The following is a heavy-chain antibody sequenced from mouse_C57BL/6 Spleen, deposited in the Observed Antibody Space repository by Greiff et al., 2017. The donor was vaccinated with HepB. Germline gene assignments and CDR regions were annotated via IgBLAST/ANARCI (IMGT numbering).Heavy chain of an antibody. V-gene: IGHV1-39*01. D-gene: IGHD2-1*01. J-gene: IGHJ3*01. CDR2: INPNYGTT. Sequence: EVQLQQSGPELVKPGASVKISCKASGYSFTDYNMNWVKQSNGKSLEWIGVINPNYGTTSYNQKFKGKATLTVDQSSSTAYMQLNSLTSEDSAVYYCEGLYYGNPAWFAYWGQGTLVTVSA. CDR3: EGLYYGNPAWFAY. CDR1: GYSFTDYN.